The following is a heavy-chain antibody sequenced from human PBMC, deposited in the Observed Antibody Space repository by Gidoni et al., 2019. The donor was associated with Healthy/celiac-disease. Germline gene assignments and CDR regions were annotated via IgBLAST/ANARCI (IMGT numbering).Heavy chain of an antibody. D-gene: IGHD2-15*01. J-gene: IGHJ4*02. CDR2: ISWKSGSI. Sequence: EVQLVESGGGLVQPGRSLRLSCAATGFTFDDYAMHWVRQAPGKALEWVSGISWKSGSIGYADSVKGRFTISRDNAKNSLYLQMNSLRAEDTALYYCAKDIGGYCSGGSCYPFDYWGQGTLVTVSS. CDR3: AKDIGGYCSGGSCYPFDY. CDR1: GFTFDDYA. V-gene: IGHV3-9*01.